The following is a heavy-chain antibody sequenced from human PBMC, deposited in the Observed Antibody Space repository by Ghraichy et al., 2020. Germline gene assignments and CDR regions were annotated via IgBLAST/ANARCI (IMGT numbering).Heavy chain of an antibody. CDR1: GFLFSSYA. J-gene: IGHJ3*02. Sequence: GGSLRLSCAASGFLFSSYAMSWVRQAPGKGLEWVSGTSASGANTYYADSVKGRFTISRDNSENTLSLQMKRLRAEDTALYYCAKDPNGDFVGAFDIWGLGTMVTVSS. CDR2: TSASGANT. CDR3: AKDPNGDFVGAFDI. D-gene: IGHD4-17*01. V-gene: IGHV3-23*01.